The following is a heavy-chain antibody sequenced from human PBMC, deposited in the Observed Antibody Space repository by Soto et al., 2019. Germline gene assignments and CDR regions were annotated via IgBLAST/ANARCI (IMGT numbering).Heavy chain of an antibody. CDR1: GFIFSSFW. J-gene: IGHJ6*03. V-gene: IGHV3-7*01. CDR2: INQYGSEK. CDR3: VLLRVRYCSSTSCYYYMDV. D-gene: IGHD2-2*01. Sequence: PGGSLRLSCGASGFIFSSFWMSWVRQAPGKGLEWVANINQYGSEKYYVDPVKGRFTISRDNAKNSLYLQMNSLRAEDTAVYYFVLLRVRYCSSTSCYYYMDVWGTGTRVTVSS.